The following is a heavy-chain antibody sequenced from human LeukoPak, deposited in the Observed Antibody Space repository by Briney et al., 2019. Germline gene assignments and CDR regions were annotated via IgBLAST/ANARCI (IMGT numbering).Heavy chain of an antibody. CDR3: AREYCSGGSCSVLGWFDP. CDR1: GGTFSSYA. J-gene: IGHJ5*02. D-gene: IGHD2-15*01. Sequence: ASVKVSCKASGGTFSSYAISWVRQAPGQGLEWMGRIIPILGIANYARKFQGRVTITADKSTSTAYMELSSLRSEDTAVYYCAREYCSGGSCSVLGWFDPWGQGTLVTVSS. CDR2: IIPILGIA. V-gene: IGHV1-69*04.